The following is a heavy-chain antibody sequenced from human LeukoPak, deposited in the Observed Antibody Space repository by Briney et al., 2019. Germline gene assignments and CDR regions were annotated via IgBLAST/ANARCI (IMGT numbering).Heavy chain of an antibody. J-gene: IGHJ4*02. V-gene: IGHV3-21*01. CDR3: ARGGYCSGGSCRYFDY. CDR1: GFTFSSYA. Sequence: GGSLRLSCAASGFTFSSYAMSWVCQAPGKGLEWVSSISSSSSYIYYADSVKGRFTISRDNAKNSLYLQMNSLRAGDTAVYYCARGGYCSGGSCRYFDYWGQGTLVTVSS. D-gene: IGHD2-15*01. CDR2: ISSSSSYI.